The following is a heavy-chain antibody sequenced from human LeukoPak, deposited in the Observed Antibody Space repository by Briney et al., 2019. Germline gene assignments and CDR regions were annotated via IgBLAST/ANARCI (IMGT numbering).Heavy chain of an antibody. Sequence: ASVKVSGKASGYTFTSYYMHWVRQAPGQGLEWMGIINPSGGSTSYAQKFQGRVTMTRDTSTSTVYMELSSLRSEDTAVYYCARAYYVDYYYYYMDVWGKGTTVTVSS. D-gene: IGHD3-10*02. CDR2: INPSGGST. CDR1: GYTFTSYY. CDR3: ARAYYVDYYYYYMDV. V-gene: IGHV1-46*01. J-gene: IGHJ6*03.